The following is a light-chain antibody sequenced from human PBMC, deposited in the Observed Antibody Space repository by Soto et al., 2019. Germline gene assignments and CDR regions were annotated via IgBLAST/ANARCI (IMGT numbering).Light chain of an antibody. CDR3: QQHANWPLT. CDR1: QTIGNN. CDR2: AAS. V-gene: IGKV3-11*01. J-gene: IGKJ4*01. Sequence: IVMTQSPATLSLSPWERATLSCRASQTIGNNLAWYQKKRGQAPGLLIYAASTRATGIPARFSGSGSGTDFPIIISRLAPEDFAVYYCQQHANWPLTFGGGTKVDIK.